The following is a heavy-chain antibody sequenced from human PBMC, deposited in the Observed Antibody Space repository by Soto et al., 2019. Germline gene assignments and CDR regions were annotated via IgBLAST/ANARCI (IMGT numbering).Heavy chain of an antibody. CDR2: IWSDGNNR. Sequence: QVQLVESGGGVVQPGRSLRLSCAASGFMFSNHGMHWVRQAPGKGLAWVAVIWSDGNNRYSADSVKGRFTISRDNSKNTVYLQMSSLRVEDTAVYYCVRVDNWNDEASDYCGQGTLVTVSS. J-gene: IGHJ4*02. D-gene: IGHD1-1*01. V-gene: IGHV3-33*01. CDR1: GFMFSNHG. CDR3: VRVDNWNDEASDY.